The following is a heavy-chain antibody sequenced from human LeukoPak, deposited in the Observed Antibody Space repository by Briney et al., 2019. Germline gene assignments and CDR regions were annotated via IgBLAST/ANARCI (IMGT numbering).Heavy chain of an antibody. Sequence: GGSLRLSCAASGFTFSSYAMSWVRQAPGKGLEWVSAISGSGGSTYYADSVKGRFTISRDNSKNTLYLQMNSLKAEDTAVYYCARAVAGTYFDYWGQGTLVTVSS. CDR1: GFTFSSYA. CDR2: ISGSGGST. CDR3: ARAVAGTYFDY. J-gene: IGHJ4*02. V-gene: IGHV3-23*01. D-gene: IGHD6-19*01.